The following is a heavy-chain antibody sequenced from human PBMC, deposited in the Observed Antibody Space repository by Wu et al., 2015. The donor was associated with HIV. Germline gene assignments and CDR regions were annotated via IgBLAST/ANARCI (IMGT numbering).Heavy chain of an antibody. V-gene: IGHV1-18*01. CDR2: ISAYNGHT. D-gene: IGHD3-3*01. CDR3: ARDSGQLRILEWLSSGWFDP. J-gene: IGHJ5*02. Sequence: QVQLVQSGAEVKKPGASVKVSCKASGYTFTSYGISWVRQAPGQGLEWMGWISAYNGHTNYAQKLQGRVTMTTDTTTSKAYMELRSLRSDDTAVYYCARDSGQLRILEWLSSGWFDPWGQGTLVTVSS. CDR1: GYTFTSYG.